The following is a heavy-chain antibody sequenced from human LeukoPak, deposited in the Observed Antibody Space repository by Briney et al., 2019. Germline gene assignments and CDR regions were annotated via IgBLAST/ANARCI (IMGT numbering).Heavy chain of an antibody. D-gene: IGHD3-10*01. V-gene: IGHV3-21*01. CDR3: ARDDTSAHFFDY. CDR1: GFTFKIYS. J-gene: IGHJ4*02. CDR2: ISSSSSHM. Sequence: GGSLRLSCAASGFTFKIYSMNWVRQAPGKGLEWVSSISSSSSHMYYADSVKGRFTISRDNAKNSLYLQMNTLRAEDTAVYYCARDDTSAHFFDYWGQGTLVTVSS.